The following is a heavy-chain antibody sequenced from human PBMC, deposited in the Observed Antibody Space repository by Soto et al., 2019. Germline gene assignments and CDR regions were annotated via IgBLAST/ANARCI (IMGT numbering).Heavy chain of an antibody. CDR3: ARGPSRDFEGHNWFDP. Sequence: PSETLSLTCTVSGGSSSSGVYYWSWIRHHPGKGLEWIGYIYYSGSTYYNPSLNSRVTISVDTSNNQFSLKLSSVTAADTAVYYCARGPSRDFEGHNWFDPWGQGTLVTVSS. V-gene: IGHV4-31*03. CDR1: GGSSSSGVYY. D-gene: IGHD3-3*01. J-gene: IGHJ5*02. CDR2: IYYSGST.